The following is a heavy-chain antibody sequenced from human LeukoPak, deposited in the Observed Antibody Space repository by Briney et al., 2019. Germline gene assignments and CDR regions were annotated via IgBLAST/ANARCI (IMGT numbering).Heavy chain of an antibody. J-gene: IGHJ4*02. Sequence: PGGSLRLSCAASGFTFSSYATSWVRQAPGKGLEWVSAISGSGGSTYYADSVKGRFTISRDNSKNTLYLQMNSLRAEDTAVYYRAKSRYSGYRSVLFDYWGQGTLVTVSS. D-gene: IGHD5-12*01. CDR1: GFTFSSYA. CDR2: ISGSGGST. CDR3: AKSRYSGYRSVLFDY. V-gene: IGHV3-23*01.